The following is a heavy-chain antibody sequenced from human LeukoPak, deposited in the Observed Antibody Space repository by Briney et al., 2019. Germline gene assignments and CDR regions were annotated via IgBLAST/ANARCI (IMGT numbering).Heavy chain of an antibody. Sequence: SGTLSLTCAVSGGSISSSNWWSWVRQPPGKGLEWIGEIYHSGSTNYNPSLKSRVTISVDKSENQFSLKLSSVTAADTAVYYCARDGYYGSGSGFDPWGQGTLVTVSS. CDR2: IYHSGST. J-gene: IGHJ5*02. V-gene: IGHV4-4*02. D-gene: IGHD3-10*01. CDR3: ARDGYYGSGSGFDP. CDR1: GGSISSSNW.